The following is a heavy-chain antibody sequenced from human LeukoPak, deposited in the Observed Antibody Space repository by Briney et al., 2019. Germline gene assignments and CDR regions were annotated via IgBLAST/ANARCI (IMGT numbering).Heavy chain of an antibody. CDR1: GFTFSSYA. Sequence: GGSLRPSCAASGFTFSSYAMHWVRQAPGKGLEWVAVISYDGSNKYYADSVKGRFTISRDNSKNTLYLQMNSLRAEDTAVYYCASNRGIYYDSSPFDYWGQGTLVTVSS. J-gene: IGHJ4*02. V-gene: IGHV3-30-3*01. CDR2: ISYDGSNK. D-gene: IGHD3-22*01. CDR3: ASNRGIYYDSSPFDY.